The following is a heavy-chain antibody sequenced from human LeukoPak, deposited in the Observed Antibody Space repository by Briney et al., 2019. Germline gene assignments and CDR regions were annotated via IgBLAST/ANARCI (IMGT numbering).Heavy chain of an antibody. CDR2: ISGSGGST. J-gene: IGHJ4*02. V-gene: IGHV3-23*01. Sequence: PGGSLRLSCAASGFTFSSYSMSWVRQAPGKGLEWVSAISGSGGSTYYADSVKGRFTISRDNSKNTLYLQMNSLRAEDTAVYYCAKADRPIAVATRGDYWGQGTLVTVSS. D-gene: IGHD6-19*01. CDR1: GFTFSSYS. CDR3: AKADRPIAVATRGDY.